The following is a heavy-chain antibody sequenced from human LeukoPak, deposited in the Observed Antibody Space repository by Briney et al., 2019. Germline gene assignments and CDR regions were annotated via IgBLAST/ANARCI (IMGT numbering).Heavy chain of an antibody. V-gene: IGHV7-4-1*02. Sequence: ASVKVSCKASGYTFTSYSMNWVRQAPGQGLEWMGWINTNTGNPTYVQGFTGRFVFSLDTSFSTAYLQISSLKAEDTAVYYCAGGFGGYYFDYWGQGTLVTVSS. CDR1: GYTFTSYS. CDR3: AGGFGGYYFDY. CDR2: INTNTGNP. J-gene: IGHJ4*02. D-gene: IGHD3-10*01.